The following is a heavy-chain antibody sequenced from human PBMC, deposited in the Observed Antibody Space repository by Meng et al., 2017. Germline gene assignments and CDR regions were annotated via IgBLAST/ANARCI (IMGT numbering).Heavy chain of an antibody. Sequence: QLVGCGVGGVKAGRVLGLSCAAAGFTFSSDGRHWGRQAPGKGLEWVAVIWYDGSNKYYADSVKGRFTISRDNSKNTLYLQMNSLRAEDTAVYYCARDQSSGWPFDYWGQGTLVTVAS. D-gene: IGHD6-19*01. CDR3: ARDQSSGWPFDY. V-gene: IGHV3-33*01. CDR1: GFTFSSDG. CDR2: IWYDGSNK. J-gene: IGHJ4*02.